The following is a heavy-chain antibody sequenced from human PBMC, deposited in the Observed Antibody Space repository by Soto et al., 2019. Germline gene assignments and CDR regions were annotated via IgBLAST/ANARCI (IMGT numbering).Heavy chain of an antibody. D-gene: IGHD6-13*01. Sequence: EVQLVESGGGLVQPGGSLRLSCAASRFTFINYWMSWVRQAPGKGLEWVANIKQDGSEKYYVDSVEGRFTISRDNAKKSLYLQMNSLRAEDTAVYYCARVDFIPAPGARGAFDIWGQGAMVTASS. J-gene: IGHJ3*02. V-gene: IGHV3-7*05. CDR1: RFTFINYW. CDR3: ARVDFIPAPGARGAFDI. CDR2: IKQDGSEK.